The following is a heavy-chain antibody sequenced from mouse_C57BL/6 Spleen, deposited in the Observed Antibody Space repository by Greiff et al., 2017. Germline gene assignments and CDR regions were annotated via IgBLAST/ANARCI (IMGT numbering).Heavy chain of an antibody. CDR2: IYPGDGDT. CDR1: GYAFSSSW. D-gene: IGHD1-1*01. Sequence: QVQLQQSGPELVKPGASVKISCKASGYAFSSSWMNWVKQRPGKGLEWIGRIYPGDGDTNYNGKFKGKATLTADKSSSTAYMQLSSLTSEDSAVXFCARGYLITTGDYFDYGGQGTTLTVSS. J-gene: IGHJ2*01. V-gene: IGHV1-82*01. CDR3: ARGYLITTGDYFDY.